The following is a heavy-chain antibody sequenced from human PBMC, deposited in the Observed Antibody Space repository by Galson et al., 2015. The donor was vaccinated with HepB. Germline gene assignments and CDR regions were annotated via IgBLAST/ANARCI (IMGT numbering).Heavy chain of an antibody. CDR2: ISKDGGDK. J-gene: IGHJ4*02. Sequence: SLRLSCAGSGFIFSLYAMHWVRQVPGKGLEWVAVISKDGGDKYNADSVKGRFTIARDNSKNTLYLQMDSLRVEDTAVYYCARAFNGGGYTFRPLDHWGQGTLVTVSS. CDR1: GFIFSLYA. D-gene: IGHD5-18*01. CDR3: ARAFNGGGYTFRPLDH. V-gene: IGHV3-30*04.